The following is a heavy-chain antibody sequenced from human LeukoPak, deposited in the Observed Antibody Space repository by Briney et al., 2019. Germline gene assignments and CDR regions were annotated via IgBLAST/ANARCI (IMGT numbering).Heavy chain of an antibody. D-gene: IGHD5-12*01. CDR2: ISYGGSNK. Sequence: GGSLRLSCAASGFTFSSYAMHWVRQAPGKGLEWVAVISYGGSNKYYADSVKGRFTISRDNSKNTLYLQMNSLRAEDTAVYYCARDSVAYYYYYGMDVWGQGTTVTVSS. V-gene: IGHV3-30-3*01. J-gene: IGHJ6*02. CDR1: GFTFSSYA. CDR3: ARDSVAYYYYYGMDV.